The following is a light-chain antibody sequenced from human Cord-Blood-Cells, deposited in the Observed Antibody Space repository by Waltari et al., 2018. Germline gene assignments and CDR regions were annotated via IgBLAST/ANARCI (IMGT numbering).Light chain of an antibody. Sequence: QSALTQPPSVSGSPGQSITIPCTGTSSDVGGYTYVSWYQQHPGKAPKLMIHDVSNRPSGVSNRFSGSKSGNTASLTISGLQAEDEADYYCSSYTSSSTLVFGGGTKLTVL. J-gene: IGLJ2*01. CDR1: SSDVGGYTY. CDR3: SSYTSSSTLV. V-gene: IGLV2-14*01. CDR2: DVS.